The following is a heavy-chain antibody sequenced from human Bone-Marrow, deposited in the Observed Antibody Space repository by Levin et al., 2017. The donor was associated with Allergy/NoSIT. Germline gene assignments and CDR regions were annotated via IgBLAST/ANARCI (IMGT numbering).Heavy chain of an antibody. V-gene: IGHV4-4*02. CDR3: ARRNVLAPGEDWFDP. J-gene: IGHJ5*02. D-gene: IGHD7-27*01. Sequence: SETLSLTCGVSDDSISSSNWWTWVRQPPGKGLEWIGEIYHSGSTNYNPSLKSRITISVEKSKNQFSLKLSSVTAADTAVYYCARRNVLAPGEDWFDPWGQGTLVTVSS. CDR2: IYHSGST. CDR1: DDSISSSNW.